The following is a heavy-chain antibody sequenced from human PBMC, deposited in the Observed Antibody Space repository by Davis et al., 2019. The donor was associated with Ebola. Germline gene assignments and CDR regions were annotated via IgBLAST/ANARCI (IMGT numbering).Heavy chain of an antibody. V-gene: IGHV1-2*06. J-gene: IGHJ6*04. D-gene: IGHD2-15*01. Sequence: AASVTVSCKASGYTFTGYYMHWVRHAPGQGLEWMGRNNPNSGGTNYAQKCQGRVTMTRDTSISTAYMELSRLRSDDTAVYYCARDLRYCSGGSCYWGNNGMDVWGKGTTVTVSS. CDR1: GYTFTGYY. CDR2: NNPNSGGT. CDR3: ARDLRYCSGGSCYWGNNGMDV.